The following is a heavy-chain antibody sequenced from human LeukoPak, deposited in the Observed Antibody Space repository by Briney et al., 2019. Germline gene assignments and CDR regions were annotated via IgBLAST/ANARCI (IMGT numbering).Heavy chain of an antibody. Sequence: ASVKVSCKASGYTFTSYGISWVRQAPGQGLEWMGWISAYNGNTNYAQKLQGRVTMTTDTSTSTAYMELRSLRSDDTAVYYCARVGGLVSSGYCYYYMDVWGKGTTVTVSS. CDR3: ARVGGLVSSGYCYYYMDV. CDR2: ISAYNGNT. J-gene: IGHJ6*03. V-gene: IGHV1-18*01. CDR1: GYTFTSYG. D-gene: IGHD3-10*01.